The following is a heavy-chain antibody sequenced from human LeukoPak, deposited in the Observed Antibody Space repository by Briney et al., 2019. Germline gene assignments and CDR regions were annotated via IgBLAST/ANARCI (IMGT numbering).Heavy chain of an antibody. Sequence: PSETLSLTCTVYGGSFSGYYWSWIRQPPGKGLEWIGEIKHSGSTNYNPSLKSRVTISVDTSKNQFSLKLSSVTAADTAVYYCARKNGKQWAFDIWGQGTMVTASS. D-gene: IGHD6-19*01. CDR1: GGSFSGYY. V-gene: IGHV4-34*01. CDR3: ARKNGKQWAFDI. J-gene: IGHJ3*02. CDR2: IKHSGST.